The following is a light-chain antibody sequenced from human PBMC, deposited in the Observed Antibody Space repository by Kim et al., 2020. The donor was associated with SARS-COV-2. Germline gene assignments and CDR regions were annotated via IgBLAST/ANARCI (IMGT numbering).Light chain of an antibody. CDR3: QAWDSSTHNYV. CDR1: KLGDKY. V-gene: IGLV3-1*01. Sequence: SYELTQPPSVSVSPGQTASITCSGYKLGDKYVSWYQQKPGQSPVVVIYQDNQRTSGIPERFSGSNSGNTATLTISGTQAMDEADYYCQAWDSSTHNYVFGAGTKFTVL. CDR2: QDN. J-gene: IGLJ1*01.